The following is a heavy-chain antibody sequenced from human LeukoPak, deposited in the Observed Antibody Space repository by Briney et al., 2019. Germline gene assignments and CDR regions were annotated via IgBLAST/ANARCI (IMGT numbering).Heavy chain of an antibody. D-gene: IGHD4-23*01. J-gene: IGHJ3*01. CDR1: GFTFSGYS. CDR3: ARDPGGGFSAFDL. Sequence: GGSLRLSCAASGFTFSGYSMNWVRQAPGKGLEWLLYISSGATDIYYADSLRGRFTVSRDNANNSPYLQMNSLRDEDTAVYYCARDPGGGFSAFDLWGQGTMVTVSS. V-gene: IGHV3-48*02. CDR2: ISSGATDI.